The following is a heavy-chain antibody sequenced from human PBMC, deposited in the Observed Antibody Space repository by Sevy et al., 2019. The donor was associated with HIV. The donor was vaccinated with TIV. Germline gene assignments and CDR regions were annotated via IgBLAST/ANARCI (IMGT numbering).Heavy chain of an antibody. CDR2: IKQDGSEK. V-gene: IGHV3-7*01. D-gene: IGHD6-19*01. Sequence: GGSLRLSCAASGFTFSSDWMSWVHQAPGKGLEWVANIKQDGSEKYYVDSEKGRFTISRDNAKNSLYLQMNSLRAEDTAVYYCARGAGSGSRKAFDIWGQGTMVTVSS. CDR3: ARGAGSGSRKAFDI. CDR1: GFTFSSDW. J-gene: IGHJ3*02.